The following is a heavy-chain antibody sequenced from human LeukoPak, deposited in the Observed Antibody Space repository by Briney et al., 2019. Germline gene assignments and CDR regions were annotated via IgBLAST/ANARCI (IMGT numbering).Heavy chain of an antibody. CDR3: ARGLLWFGTWRAFDI. V-gene: IGHV1-18*01. CDR2: ISAYNGDT. D-gene: IGHD3-10*01. CDR1: GYTFTTYD. Sequence: ATLKVSCKASGYTFTTYDITWVRQAPGQGLEWMGWISAYNGDTNSAQKLQGRVTMTTDTSTSTAYMKLRSLRSDDTAVYYCARGLLWFGTWRAFDIWGQGTMVTVSS. J-gene: IGHJ3*02.